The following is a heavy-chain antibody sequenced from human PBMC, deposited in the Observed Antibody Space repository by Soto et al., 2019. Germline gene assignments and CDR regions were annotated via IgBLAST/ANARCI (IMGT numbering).Heavy chain of an antibody. CDR2: ISAYNGNT. V-gene: IGHV1-18*01. D-gene: IGHD2-21*02. CDR3: ARVFRDRHYYYYGMDV. J-gene: IGHJ6*02. CDR1: GYTFTSYG. Sequence: GASVKVSRKASGYTFTSYGISWVRQAPGQGLEWMGWISAYNGNTNYAQKLQGRVTMTTDTSTSTAYMELRSLRSDDTAVYYCARVFRDRHYYYYGMDVWGQGTTVTVSS.